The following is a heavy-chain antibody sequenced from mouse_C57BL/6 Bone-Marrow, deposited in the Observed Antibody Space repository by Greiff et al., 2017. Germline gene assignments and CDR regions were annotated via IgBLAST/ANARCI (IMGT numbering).Heavy chain of an antibody. V-gene: IGHV1-81*01. J-gene: IGHJ3*01. CDR2: IYPRSGNT. CDR3: ARGGEGYYGNFLFAY. CDR1: GYTFTSYG. D-gene: IGHD2-1*01. Sequence: VQLQQSGAELARPGASVKLSCKASGYTFTSYGISWVKQRTGQGLEWIGEIYPRSGNTYYNEKFKGKATLTADKSSSTAYMELRSLTAEDSAVYLCARGGEGYYGNFLFAYWGQGTLVTVSA.